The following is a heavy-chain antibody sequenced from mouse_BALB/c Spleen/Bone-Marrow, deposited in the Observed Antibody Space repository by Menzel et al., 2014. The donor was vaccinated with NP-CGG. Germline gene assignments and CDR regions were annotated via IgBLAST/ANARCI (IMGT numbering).Heavy chain of an antibody. CDR3: TRWVYYGSSYFDY. J-gene: IGHJ2*01. D-gene: IGHD1-1*01. CDR1: GLNIKDYY. CDR2: IDPENGNT. V-gene: IGHV14-1*02. Sequence: EVMLVESGAEFVRPGALVKLSCNASGLNIKDYYMHWVKQRPEQGLEWIGWIDPENGNTIYDPKFPGKASITADTSSNTAYLQLSSLTSEDTAVYYCTRWVYYGSSYFDYWGQGTTLTVSS.